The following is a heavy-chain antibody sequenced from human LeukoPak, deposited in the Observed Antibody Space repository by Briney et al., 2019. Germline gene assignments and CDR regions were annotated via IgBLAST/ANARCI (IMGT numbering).Heavy chain of an antibody. CDR2: INPNDGGT. V-gene: IGHV1-2*02. D-gene: IGHD1-26*01. J-gene: IGHJ4*02. CDR1: GYTFTGYY. CDR3: ARDSYSGSYYY. Sequence: ATVTVSCKASGYTFTGYYMHWVRQAPGQGLEWMGWINPNDGGTNYAQQFQGRVTMTSDTSISTAYMELSSLRSDDTAVYYCARDSYSGSYYYWGQGTLVTVSS.